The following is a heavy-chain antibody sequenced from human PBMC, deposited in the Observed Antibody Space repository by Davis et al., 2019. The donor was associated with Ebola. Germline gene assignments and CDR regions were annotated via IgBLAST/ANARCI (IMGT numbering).Heavy chain of an antibody. CDR1: GFTFSSYW. D-gene: IGHD3-16*01. CDR3: ASWGFDAFDI. Sequence: PGGSLRLSCAASGFTFSSYWMHWVRQAPGKGLIWVSRINGDGSSTSYADSVKGRFTISRDNAKNTLYLQMNSLRAEDTAVYYCASWGFDAFDIWGQGTMVTVSS. V-gene: IGHV3-74*01. CDR2: INGDGSST. J-gene: IGHJ3*02.